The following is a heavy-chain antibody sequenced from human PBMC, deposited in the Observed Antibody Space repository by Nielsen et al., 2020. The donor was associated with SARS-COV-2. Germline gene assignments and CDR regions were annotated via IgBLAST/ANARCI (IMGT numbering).Heavy chain of an antibody. CDR1: GFTFSSYS. D-gene: IGHD6-13*01. J-gene: IGHJ6*02. CDR3: ARVVLVAAAGKQGGGLNHYGMDV. V-gene: IGHV3-21*01. Sequence: GESLKISCAASGFTFSSYSMNWVRQAPGKGLEWVSSISSSSSYIYYADSVKGRFTISRDNAKNSLYLQMNSLRAEDTAVYYCARVVLVAAAGKQGGGLNHYGMDVWGQGTTVTVSS. CDR2: ISSSSSYI.